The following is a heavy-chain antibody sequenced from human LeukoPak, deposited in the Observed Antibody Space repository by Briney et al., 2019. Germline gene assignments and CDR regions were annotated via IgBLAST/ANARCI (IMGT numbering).Heavy chain of an antibody. CDR3: AHSLRYCSSASCPNWYDP. Sequence: SGPTLVNPTQTLTLTCTFSGFSLSTSGVGVGWIRQPPGKALEWLALIYWDDDKRYSPSLKSRLTITKDSSKNQVVLTMTNMDPVDTATYYCAHSLRYCSSASCPNWYDPWGQGTLVTVSS. J-gene: IGHJ5*02. D-gene: IGHD2-2*01. CDR2: IYWDDDK. V-gene: IGHV2-5*02. CDR1: GFSLSTSGVG.